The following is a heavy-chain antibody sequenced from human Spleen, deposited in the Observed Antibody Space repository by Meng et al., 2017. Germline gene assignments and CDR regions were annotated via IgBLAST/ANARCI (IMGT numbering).Heavy chain of an antibody. CDR3: ARGFQYLLGY. Sequence: SETLSLTCAVYGGSFSGYYWSWIRQPPGKGLEWIGEINHSGSTNYNPSLKSRVTISVDTSKNQFSLKLSSVTAADTAVYYCARGFQYLLGYWGQGTLVTVSS. CDR1: GGSFSGYY. CDR2: INHSGST. V-gene: IGHV4-34*01. D-gene: IGHD1-26*01. J-gene: IGHJ4*02.